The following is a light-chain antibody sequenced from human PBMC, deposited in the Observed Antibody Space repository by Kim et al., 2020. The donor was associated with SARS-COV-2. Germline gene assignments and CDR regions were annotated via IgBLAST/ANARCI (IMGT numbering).Light chain of an antibody. CDR3: QAWDSSSVV. V-gene: IGLV3-1*01. CDR1: KLGDKY. J-gene: IGLJ2*01. Sequence: GSPRQTASITCSGDKLGDKYACWYQQKPGQSPVLVIYQDSKRPSGIPERFSGSNSGNTATLTISGTQAMDEADYYCQAWDSSSVVFGGGTQLTVL. CDR2: QDS.